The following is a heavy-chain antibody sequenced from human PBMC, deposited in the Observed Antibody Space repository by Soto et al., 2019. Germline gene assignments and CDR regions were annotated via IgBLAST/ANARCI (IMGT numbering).Heavy chain of an antibody. D-gene: IGHD6-19*01. V-gene: IGHV4-59*01. J-gene: IGHJ5*02. CDR2: IYYSGST. CDR1: GGSISSYY. CDR3: ARGHLYSSGWRGANWFDP. Sequence: SETLSLTCTVSGGSISSYYWSWIRQPPGKGLEWIGYIYYSGSTNYNPSLKSRVTISVDTSKNQFSLKLSSVTAADTAVYYCARGHLYSSGWRGANWFDPWGQGTLVTVSS.